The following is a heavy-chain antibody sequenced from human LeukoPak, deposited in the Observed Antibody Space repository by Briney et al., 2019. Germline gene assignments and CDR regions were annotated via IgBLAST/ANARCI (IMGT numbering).Heavy chain of an antibody. CDR1: GFTFRSYA. V-gene: IGHV3-23*01. CDR3: ANFDYYDSSGYYNKVLDAFDI. CDR2: ISGSGGST. Sequence: PGGSLRLSCGASGFTFRSYAMSWVRQAPGKGLEWVSAISGSGGSTYYADSVKGRFTISRDNSKNTLYLQMNSLRAEDTAVYYCANFDYYDSSGYYNKVLDAFDIWGQGTMVTVSS. D-gene: IGHD3-22*01. J-gene: IGHJ3*02.